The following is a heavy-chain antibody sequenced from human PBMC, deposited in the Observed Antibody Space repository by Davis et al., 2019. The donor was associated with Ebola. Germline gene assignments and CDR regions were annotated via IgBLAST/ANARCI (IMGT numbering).Heavy chain of an antibody. J-gene: IGHJ4*02. CDR1: GFTFSDYY. CDR3: ARESYYYDSSGYTYYFDY. V-gene: IGHV3-11*04. D-gene: IGHD3-22*01. CDR2: ISSSSSTI. Sequence: PGGSLRLSCAASGFTFSDYYMSWIRQAPGRGLEWVSYISSSSSTIYYADSVKGRFTISRDNAKNSLYLQMNSLRDEDTAVYYCARESYYYDSSGYTYYFDYWGQGTLVTVSS.